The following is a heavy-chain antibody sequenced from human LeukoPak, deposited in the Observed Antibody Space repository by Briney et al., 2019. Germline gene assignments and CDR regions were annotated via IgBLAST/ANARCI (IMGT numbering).Heavy chain of an antibody. V-gene: IGHV4-4*07. J-gene: IGHJ4*02. CDR2: IYTSGST. D-gene: IGHD6-19*01. CDR3: ARAAPNSGWYSDHLDY. Sequence: PSETLSLTCTVSGGSISSYYWSWIRQPAGKGLEWIGRIYTSGSTNYNPSLKSRVTMSVDTSKNQFSLKLSSVTAADTAVYYCARAAPNSGWYSDHLDYWGQGTLVTVSS. CDR1: GGSISSYY.